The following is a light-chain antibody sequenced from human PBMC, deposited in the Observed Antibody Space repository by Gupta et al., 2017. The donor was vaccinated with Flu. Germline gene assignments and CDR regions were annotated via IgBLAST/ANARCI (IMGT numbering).Light chain of an antibody. CDR2: KDI. CDR1: ALPKQF. J-gene: IGLJ3*02. Sequence: GDALPKQFGYWYQQKPGQAPVLIIYKDIRRPSGIPARFSGSSSGTTVTLTITGVQATDEADYFCQSADISGAFWVFGGGTKLTVL. V-gene: IGLV3-25*03. CDR3: QSADISGAFWV.